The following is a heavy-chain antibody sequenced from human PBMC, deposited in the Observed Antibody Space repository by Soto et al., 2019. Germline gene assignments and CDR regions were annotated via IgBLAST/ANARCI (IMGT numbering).Heavy chain of an antibody. CDR1: GGSISSYY. Sequence: SETLSLTCTVSGGSISSYYWSWIRQPPGKGLEWIGYIYYSGSTNYNPSLKSRVTISVDTSKNQFSLKLSSVTAADTAVYYCAGGDYCSSTSCYYYYYYMDVWGKGTTVTVSS. CDR3: AGGDYCSSTSCYYYYYYMDV. D-gene: IGHD2-2*01. CDR2: IYYSGST. J-gene: IGHJ6*03. V-gene: IGHV4-59*01.